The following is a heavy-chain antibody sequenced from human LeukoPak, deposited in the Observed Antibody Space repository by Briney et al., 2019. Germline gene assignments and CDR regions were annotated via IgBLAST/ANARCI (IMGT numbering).Heavy chain of an antibody. CDR2: INHSGST. D-gene: IGHD3-10*02. CDR3: ARVIRCSPPDYYYGMDV. J-gene: IGHJ6*02. Sequence: PSETLSLTCAVYGGSFSGYYWSWIRQPPGKGLEWIGEINHSGSTNYNPSLKSRVTISVDTSKNQFSLKLSSVTAADTAVYYCARVIRCSPPDYYYGMDVWGQGTTVTVSS. CDR1: GGSFSGYY. V-gene: IGHV4-34*01.